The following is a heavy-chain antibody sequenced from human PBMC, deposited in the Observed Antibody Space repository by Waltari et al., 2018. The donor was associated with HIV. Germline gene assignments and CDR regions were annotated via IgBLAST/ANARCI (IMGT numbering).Heavy chain of an antibody. CDR3: ARVGGYGGNSGYFFDY. CDR1: GSTFTSYY. D-gene: IGHD2-21*01. Sequence: QVQLVQSGAEVKKSGASVKVSCKASGSTFTSYYMHWVRQAPGQGLEWMGIINPSDGNTSYAQKFQGRVTMTRDTSTSTVYMELSSLRSEDTAVYSCARVGGYGGNSGYFFDYWGQGTLVTVSS. J-gene: IGHJ4*02. V-gene: IGHV1-46*01. CDR2: INPSDGNT.